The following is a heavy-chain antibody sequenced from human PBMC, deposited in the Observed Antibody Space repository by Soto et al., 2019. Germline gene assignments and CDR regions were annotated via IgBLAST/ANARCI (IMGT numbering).Heavy chain of an antibody. CDR3: ARVIMSSYRGNYPPRYYFDY. CDR2: ISYSGNT. CDR1: GGSINNYY. Sequence: SETLSLTCTVSGGSINNYYWGWIRQPPGKGLEWIGYISYSGNTNQNPSLQSRVTMSVVTSKNQFSLKVNSVTAADTAIYYCARVIMSSYRGNYPPRYYFDYWGQGTQVTVSS. D-gene: IGHD1-26*01. V-gene: IGHV4-59*01. J-gene: IGHJ4*02.